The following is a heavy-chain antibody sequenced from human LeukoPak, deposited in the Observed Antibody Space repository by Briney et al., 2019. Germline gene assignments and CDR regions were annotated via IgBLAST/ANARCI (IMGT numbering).Heavy chain of an antibody. D-gene: IGHD6-13*01. CDR3: AKVAYSSSWYAYYFDY. V-gene: IGHV3-30*16. CDR2: ISYDGSNK. Sequence: GGSLRLSCAASGFTFSSYAMHWVRQAPGKGLEWVAVISYDGSNKYYADSVKGRFTISRDNSKNTLYLQMNSLRAEDTAVYYCAKVAYSSSWYAYYFDYWGQGTLVTVSS. CDR1: GFTFSSYA. J-gene: IGHJ4*02.